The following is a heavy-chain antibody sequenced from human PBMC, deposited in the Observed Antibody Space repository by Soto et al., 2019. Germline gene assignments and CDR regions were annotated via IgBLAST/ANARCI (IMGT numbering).Heavy chain of an antibody. Sequence: QVQLVESGGGVVQPGRSLRLSCAASGFTFSSYGMHWVRQAPGKGLEWVAVISYDGSNKYYADSVKGRFTISRDNSKNTLYLQMNSLRAEDTAVYYCAKADYGRSWYFDNWGQGTLVTVSS. J-gene: IGHJ4*02. V-gene: IGHV3-30*18. D-gene: IGHD3-10*01. CDR1: GFTFSSYG. CDR3: AKADYGRSWYFDN. CDR2: ISYDGSNK.